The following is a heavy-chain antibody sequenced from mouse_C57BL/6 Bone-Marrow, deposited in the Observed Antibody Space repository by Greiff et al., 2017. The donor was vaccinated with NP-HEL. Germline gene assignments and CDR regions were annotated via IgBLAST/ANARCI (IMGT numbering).Heavy chain of an antibody. CDR2: IDPSDSYT. CDR1: GYTFTSYW. D-gene: IGHD2-3*01. Sequence: QVQLKQPGAELVMPGASVKLSCKASGYTFTSYWMHWVKQRPGQGLEWIGEIDPSDSYTNYNQKFKGKSTLTVDKSSSTAYMQLSSLTSEDSAVYYCARDGYSYWYFDVWGTGTTVTVSS. J-gene: IGHJ1*03. V-gene: IGHV1-69*01. CDR3: ARDGYSYWYFDV.